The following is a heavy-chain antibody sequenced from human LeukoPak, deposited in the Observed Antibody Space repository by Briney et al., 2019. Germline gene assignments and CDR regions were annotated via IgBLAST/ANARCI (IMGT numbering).Heavy chain of an antibody. D-gene: IGHD5-18*01. Sequence: SETLSLTCTVSGYSISSGYYWGWIRQPPGKGLEWIGSIYHSGGTYYNPSLKSRVTISVDTSKNQFSLKLSSVTAADTAVYYCARHGGYSSQTDYWGQGTLVTVSS. CDR2: IYHSGGT. CDR1: GYSISSGYY. CDR3: ARHGGYSSQTDY. V-gene: IGHV4-38-2*02. J-gene: IGHJ4*02.